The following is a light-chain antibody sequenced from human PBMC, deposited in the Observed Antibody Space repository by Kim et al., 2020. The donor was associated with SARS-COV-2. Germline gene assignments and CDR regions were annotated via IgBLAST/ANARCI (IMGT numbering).Light chain of an antibody. J-gene: IGKJ4*01. CDR2: DVS. V-gene: IGKV3-11*01. CDR1: QSINNF. Sequence: EIVLTQSPVTLSLSPGERATLSCRASQSINNFLAWYQQKPGQAPRLLIYDVSNRATGVPARFSGSGSGTDFTLTISSLEPEDFAVYYCQHRFNWPLTFGGGTKVDIK. CDR3: QHRFNWPLT.